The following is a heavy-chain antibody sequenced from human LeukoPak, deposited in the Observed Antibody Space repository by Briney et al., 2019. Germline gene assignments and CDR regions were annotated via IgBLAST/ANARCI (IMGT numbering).Heavy chain of an antibody. CDR3: AKWGDYDVFTGYYASDY. V-gene: IGHV3-23*01. D-gene: IGHD3-9*01. J-gene: IGHJ4*02. CDR1: GFTFSNYA. CDR2: VSGRDTST. Sequence: GASLRLSCAASGFTFSNYAMSWVRQAPGKGLEWVSAVSGRDTSTYYTDSVKGRFTISRDNSKNTLYLQMNSRSAEDTAIYYCAKWGDYDVFTGYYASDYWGQGTLVTVSS.